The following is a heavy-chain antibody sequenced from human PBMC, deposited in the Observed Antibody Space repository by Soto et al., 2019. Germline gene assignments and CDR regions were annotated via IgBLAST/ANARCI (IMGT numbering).Heavy chain of an antibody. CDR2: INPILSMS. J-gene: IGHJ4*02. CDR3: ASSYGSGYRAFDY. Sequence: QVQLVQSGAEVRKPGSSVKVSCKASGDTFSFYSIHWVRQAPGLGLEWMGRINPILSMSNYAQRFQGRVTMTADKSTSTAYMKLSGPRSEDTAIYYCASSYGSGYRAFDYWGQGALVTVSS. V-gene: IGHV1-69*02. D-gene: IGHD3-10*01. CDR1: GDTFSFYS.